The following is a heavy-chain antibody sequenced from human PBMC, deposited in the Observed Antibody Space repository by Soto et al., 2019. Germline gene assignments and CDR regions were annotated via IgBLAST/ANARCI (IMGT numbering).Heavy chain of an antibody. D-gene: IGHD2-21*01. V-gene: IGHV2-70*18. CDR3: ARICFFNQAEDSIQACPPVSAFQ. Sequence: EICVSWIRQPPGKALEWLALINCDDYKYYSTSLKTRLTSSKDTSNNQVVLTLTNMGPVDTATYYCARICFFNQAEDSIQACPPVSAFQ. CDR1: EIC. J-gene: IGHJ1*01. CDR2: INCDDYK.